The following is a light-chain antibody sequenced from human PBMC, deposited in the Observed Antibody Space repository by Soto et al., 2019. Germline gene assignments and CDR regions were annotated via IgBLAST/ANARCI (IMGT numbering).Light chain of an antibody. Sequence: QSVLTQPPSASGSPGQSVTISCTGTSSDVGGYNYVSWYQQHPGKAPKLTIYEVSKRPSGVPDRFSGSKSGNTASLTVSGLQPEDEADYYCSSYAGSNKSVFGTGTKLTVL. CDR3: SSYAGSNKSV. J-gene: IGLJ1*01. CDR1: SSDVGGYNY. CDR2: EVS. V-gene: IGLV2-8*01.